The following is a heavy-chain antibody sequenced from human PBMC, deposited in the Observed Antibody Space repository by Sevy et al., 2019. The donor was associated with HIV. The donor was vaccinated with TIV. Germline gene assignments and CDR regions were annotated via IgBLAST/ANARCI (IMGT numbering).Heavy chain of an antibody. J-gene: IGHJ3*02. CDR2: ISYDGSSK. V-gene: IGHV3-30*18. CDR3: AKESGSYYDVGSGHDAFDI. CDR1: GFNFSSYG. Sequence: GGSLRLSCAASGFNFSSYGMHWVRQAPGKGLEWVAVISYDGSSKYYAESVKGRFTISRDNSKNTLYLQISSLRAEDTAVYYCAKESGSYYDVGSGHDAFDIWGQGTMVTVSS. D-gene: IGHD3-3*01.